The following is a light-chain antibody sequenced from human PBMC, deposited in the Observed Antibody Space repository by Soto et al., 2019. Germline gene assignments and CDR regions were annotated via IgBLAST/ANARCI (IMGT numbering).Light chain of an antibody. CDR3: CSSAGTYTSV. CDR2: DVS. J-gene: IGLJ3*02. Sequence: QSALTQPRSVSGSPGQSVTISCTGTSSDVGGYNYVSWYQQHPGKAPKLMIYDVSKRPSGVPDRFSGSKSGNTASLTISGLQAEDEADDYCCSSAGTYTSVSGGGTKVTVL. CDR1: SSDVGGYNY. V-gene: IGLV2-11*01.